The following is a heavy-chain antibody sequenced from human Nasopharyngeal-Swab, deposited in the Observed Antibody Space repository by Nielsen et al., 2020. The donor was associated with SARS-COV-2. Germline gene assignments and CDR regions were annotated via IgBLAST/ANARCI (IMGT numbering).Heavy chain of an antibody. V-gene: IGHV5-10-1*01. CDR3: ARHENYDSFFDY. Sequence: GESLKLHCKGSGYSFLSYWLSWVRQMPGKGLEWMGRNDPSDSYTNYSPSFQGHVTISADKSINTAYLQWSSLKASDTAMYYCARHENYDSFFDYWGQGTLVTVSS. CDR2: NDPSDSYT. CDR1: GYSFLSYW. D-gene: IGHD3-22*01. J-gene: IGHJ4*02.